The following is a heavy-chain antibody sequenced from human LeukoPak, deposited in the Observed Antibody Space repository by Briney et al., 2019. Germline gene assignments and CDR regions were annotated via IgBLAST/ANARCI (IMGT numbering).Heavy chain of an antibody. Sequence: GGSLRLSCAASAFIFSNYNMNWVRQAPEKGLEWVSHITSSGNTIYYADSVRGRFTISRDNAKKSLYLQMNSLRAEDTAVYYYARVPYCTNGICYLNYYMDFWGKGTTVTVSS. CDR2: ITSSGNTI. V-gene: IGHV3-48*04. CDR3: ARVPYCTNGICYLNYYMDF. CDR1: AFIFSNYN. D-gene: IGHD2-8*01. J-gene: IGHJ6*03.